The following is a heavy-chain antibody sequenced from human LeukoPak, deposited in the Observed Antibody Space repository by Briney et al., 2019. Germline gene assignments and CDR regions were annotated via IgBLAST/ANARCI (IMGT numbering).Heavy chain of an antibody. CDR3: ASGISGFWPLHYYGMDV. CDR2: ISYDGSNK. Sequence: PGGSLRLSCAASGFTFSSYGMHWVRQAPGKGLEWVAVISYDGSNKYYADSVKGRFTISRDNSKNTLYLQMNSLRAEDTAVYYCASGISGFWPLHYYGMDVWGQGTTVTVSS. CDR1: GFTFSSYG. D-gene: IGHD1-14*01. V-gene: IGHV3-30*03. J-gene: IGHJ6*02.